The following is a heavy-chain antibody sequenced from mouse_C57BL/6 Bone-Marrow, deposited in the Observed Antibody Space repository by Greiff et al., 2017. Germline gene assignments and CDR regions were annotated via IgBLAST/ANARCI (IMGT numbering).Heavy chain of an antibody. D-gene: IGHD2-14*01. V-gene: IGHV14-4*01. CDR2: IDPENGDT. CDR3: TTWYYRFDY. J-gene: IGHJ2*01. Sequence: EVQLQQSGAELVRPGASVKLSCTASGFNIKDDYMHWVKQRPEQGLEWIGWIDPENGDTEYASKFQGKATITADTSSNTAYLQLSSLTSEDTAVYYCTTWYYRFDYWGQGTTLTVSS. CDR1: GFNIKDDY.